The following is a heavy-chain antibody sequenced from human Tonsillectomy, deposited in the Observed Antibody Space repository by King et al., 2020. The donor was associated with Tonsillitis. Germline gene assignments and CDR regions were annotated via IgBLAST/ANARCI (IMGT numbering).Heavy chain of an antibody. J-gene: IGHJ4*02. CDR1: GFSFSSYD. CDR2: IGTAGDT. CDR3: ARASRAYCGGDCPIAY. V-gene: IGHV3-13*01. Sequence: DVQLVESGGGLVQPGGSLRLSCAASGFSFSSYDMHWVRQATGKGLQWVSSIGTAGDTYFSGSVKGRFTISRESAKNSWYLQMNSLRAGDTAVYYCARASRAYCGGDCPIAYWGQGTLVTVSA. D-gene: IGHD2-21*01.